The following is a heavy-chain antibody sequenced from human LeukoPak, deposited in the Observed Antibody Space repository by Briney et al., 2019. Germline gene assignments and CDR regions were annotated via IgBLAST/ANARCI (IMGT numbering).Heavy chain of an antibody. D-gene: IGHD4-17*01. J-gene: IGHJ4*02. CDR2: ISAGATST. CDR3: AKGPTVSTLGS. V-gene: IGHV3-23*01. CDR1: GFTFRSHA. Sequence: GGSLRLSCAASGFTFRSHAMHWVRQAPGKGLEWVSGISAGATSTYYADSVKGHFTISRDNSKNTLYLQMSSLRVEDTAMYYCAKGPTVSTLGSWGRGTLVTVSS.